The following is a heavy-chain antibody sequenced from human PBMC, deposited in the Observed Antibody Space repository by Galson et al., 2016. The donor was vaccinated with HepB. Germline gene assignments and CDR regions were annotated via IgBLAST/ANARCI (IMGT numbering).Heavy chain of an antibody. Sequence: LSLTCTVSGGSISSTTNWWSWVRQSPGQGLEWIGEIYHSGDTNYNPSLKSRATISVDTSRNQFSLSLSSVTAADTAVYYCARDCTGGTCKFAGYDAFDIWGQGTTVTVSS. CDR2: IYHSGDT. CDR3: ARDCTGGTCKFAGYDAFDI. D-gene: IGHD2-8*02. V-gene: IGHV4-4*02. J-gene: IGHJ3*02. CDR1: GGSISSTTNW.